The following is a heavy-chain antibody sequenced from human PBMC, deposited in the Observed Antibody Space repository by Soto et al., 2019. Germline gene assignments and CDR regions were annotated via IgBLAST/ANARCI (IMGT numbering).Heavy chain of an antibody. CDR1: GGSISSYY. V-gene: IGHV4-4*07. CDR3: AITYYYDSSGYYFIDY. J-gene: IGHJ4*02. CDR2: IYTSGST. Sequence: QVQLQESGPGLVKPSETLSLTCTVSGGSISSYYWSWIRLPAGQGLEWIGRIYTSGSTNYNPSLKSRVTMSVDTSKNQFSLKLSSVTAADTAVYYCAITYYYDSSGYYFIDYWGQGTLVTVSS. D-gene: IGHD3-22*01.